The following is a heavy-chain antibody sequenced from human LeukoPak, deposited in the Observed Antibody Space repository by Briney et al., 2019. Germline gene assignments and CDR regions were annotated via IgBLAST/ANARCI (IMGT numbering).Heavy chain of an antibody. CDR1: GGSFSGYY. Sequence: PSETLSLTCAVYGGSFSGYYWSWIRQPPGKGLEWIGEINHSGSTNYNPSLKSRVTISVDTSKNQFSLKLSSMTAADTAVYYCARPNWNNWFDPWGQGTLVTVSS. CDR3: ARPNWNNWFDP. CDR2: INHSGST. J-gene: IGHJ5*02. D-gene: IGHD1-1*01. V-gene: IGHV4-34*01.